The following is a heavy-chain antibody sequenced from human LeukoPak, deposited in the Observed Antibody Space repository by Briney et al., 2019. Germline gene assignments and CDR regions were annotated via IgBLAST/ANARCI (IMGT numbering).Heavy chain of an antibody. CDR2: ISYDGNNK. CDR1: GFTFSSYG. CDR3: AKDIGVYHYYGMDV. Sequence: GRSLRLSCAASGFTFSSYGMHWVRQAPGKGLEWVAVISYDGNNKYYADSVKGRFTISRDNSKNTLYLQMNSLRAEDTAVYYCAKDIGVYHYYGMDVWGQGTTVTVSS. J-gene: IGHJ6*02. D-gene: IGHD6-19*01. V-gene: IGHV3-30*18.